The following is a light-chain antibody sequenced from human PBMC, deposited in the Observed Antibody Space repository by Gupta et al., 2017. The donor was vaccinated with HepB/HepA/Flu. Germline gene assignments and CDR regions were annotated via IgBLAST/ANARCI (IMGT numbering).Light chain of an antibody. CDR2: YKSESDK. V-gene: IGLV5-45*02. J-gene: IGLJ3*02. Sequence: AVLTQPSSLSASPGASASLTCTLRSGLNVGPYRIYWYQQRPGSPPQSPLRYKSESDKQQGSGVPSRFSGFKDASANAGILLISGLQAEDEADYYCMIWHSSAWVFGGGTKLTVL. CDR1: SGLNVGPYR. CDR3: MIWHSSAWV.